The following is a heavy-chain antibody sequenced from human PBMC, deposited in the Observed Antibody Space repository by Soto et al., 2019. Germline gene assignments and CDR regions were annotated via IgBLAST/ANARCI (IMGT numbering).Heavy chain of an antibody. V-gene: IGHV4-34*01. J-gene: IGHJ4*02. Sequence: PSETLSLTCAVYGGSFSGYYWSWIRQPPGKGLEWIGEINHSGSTNYNPSLKSRVTISVDTSKNQFSLKLSSVTAADTAVYYCARFRSGTTNSWYFDYWGQGTLVTVSS. CDR1: GGSFSGYY. D-gene: IGHD1-7*01. CDR2: INHSGST. CDR3: ARFRSGTTNSWYFDY.